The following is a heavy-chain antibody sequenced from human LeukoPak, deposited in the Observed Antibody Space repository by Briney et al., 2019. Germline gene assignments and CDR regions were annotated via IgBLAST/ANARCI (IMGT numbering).Heavy chain of an antibody. CDR2: ISSSSSYI. Sequence: GGSLRLSCAASGFTFSSYSMNWVRQAPGKGLEWVSSISSSSSYIYYADSVKGRFTISRDNSKNTLYLQMNSLRAEDMAVYYCASSNYGSGSYEVGHWGQGTLVTVSS. J-gene: IGHJ5*02. CDR3: ASSNYGSGSYEVGH. V-gene: IGHV3-21*01. D-gene: IGHD3-10*01. CDR1: GFTFSSYS.